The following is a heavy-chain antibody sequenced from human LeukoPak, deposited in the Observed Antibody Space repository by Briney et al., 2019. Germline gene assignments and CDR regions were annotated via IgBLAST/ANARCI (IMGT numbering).Heavy chain of an antibody. CDR1: GDSISSRSHC. J-gene: IGHJ4*02. CDR2: IYYSGST. V-gene: IGHV4-39*07. CDR3: AREANPYCSSTSCYPH. D-gene: IGHD2-2*01. Sequence: SETLSLTCIVSGDSISSRSHCWGWIRQPPGKGLEWIGSIYYSGSTYYNPSLKSRVTISVDTSKNQFSLKLSSVTAADTAVYYCAREANPYCSSTSCYPHWGQGTLVTVSS.